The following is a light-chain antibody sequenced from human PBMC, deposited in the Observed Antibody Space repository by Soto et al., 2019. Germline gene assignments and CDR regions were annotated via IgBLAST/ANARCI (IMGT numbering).Light chain of an antibody. CDR3: QQYNNWHPIT. V-gene: IGKV3D-15*01. CDR2: GAP. CDR1: QSVSSY. Sequence: EILLTQSPATLSLSPGERATLSCRASQSVSSYLAWYQQKPGQAPRLLIYGAPTRATGIPARFSGSGSGTEFTLTISSLQFEDFAVYYCQQYNNWHPITFGQGTRLEIK. J-gene: IGKJ5*01.